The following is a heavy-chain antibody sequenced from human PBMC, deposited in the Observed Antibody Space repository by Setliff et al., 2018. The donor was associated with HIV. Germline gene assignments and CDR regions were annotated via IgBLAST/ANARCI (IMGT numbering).Heavy chain of an antibody. V-gene: IGHV4-34*01. CDR3: AIRGSSGWYVGGYFDY. D-gene: IGHD6-19*01. CDR1: SGSFSGYR. J-gene: IGHJ4*02. Sequence: SETLSLTCAVYSGSFSGYRWTWIRQPPGKGLEWIGEINHRGSTTYNPSLRSRVTISVDTSKNQFSLKLSSVTAADTAVYYCAIRGSSGWYVGGYFDYWGQGTLVTVSS. CDR2: INHRGST.